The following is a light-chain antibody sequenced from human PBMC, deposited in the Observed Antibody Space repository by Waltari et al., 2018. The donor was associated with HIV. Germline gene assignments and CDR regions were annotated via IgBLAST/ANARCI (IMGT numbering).Light chain of an antibody. V-gene: IGLV3-25*03. CDR1: ALPKQY. CDR2: KDK. Sequence: SSELTQPPSVSVSPGQTARIPCSGDALPKQYTSWYQQKPGQAPVLVIYKDKERPSGIPERFSGSTSGTTVTLTISGLQAEDEADYYCQSTDSSGTRIFDGGTKLTVL. J-gene: IGLJ2*01. CDR3: QSTDSSGTRI.